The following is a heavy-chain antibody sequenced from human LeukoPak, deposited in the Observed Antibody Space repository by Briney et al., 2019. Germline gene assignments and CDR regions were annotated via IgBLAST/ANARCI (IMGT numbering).Heavy chain of an antibody. D-gene: IGHD4-17*01. V-gene: IGHV3-21*01. CDR2: ISSSSSYI. CDR3: ARDHGDYVIDY. Sequence: GGPLRLSCAASGFTFSSYSMNWVRQAPGKGLEWVSSISSSSSYIYYADSVKGRFTISRDNAKNSPYLQMNSLRAEDTAVYYCARDHGDYVIDYWGQGTLVTVSS. CDR1: GFTFSSYS. J-gene: IGHJ4*02.